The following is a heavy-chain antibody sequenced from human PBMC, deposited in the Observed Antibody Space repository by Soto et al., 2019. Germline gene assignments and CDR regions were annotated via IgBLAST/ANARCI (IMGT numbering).Heavy chain of an antibody. CDR2: ISAYNGNT. Sequence: ASVKVSCKASGYTFTSHGITWVRQAPGQGLEWMGWISAYNGNTNYAQKLQGRVTMTTDTSTSTAYMELRSLRSDDTAVYYCAREVRITTYWFDPWGQGTLVTVSS. D-gene: IGHD3-10*01. V-gene: IGHV1-18*01. J-gene: IGHJ5*02. CDR1: GYTFTSHG. CDR3: AREVRITTYWFDP.